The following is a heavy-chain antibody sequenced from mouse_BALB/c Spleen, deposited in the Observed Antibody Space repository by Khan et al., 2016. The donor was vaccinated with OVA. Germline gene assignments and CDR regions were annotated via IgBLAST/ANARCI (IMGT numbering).Heavy chain of an antibody. V-gene: IGHV3-2*02. CDR1: GYSITSDYA. CDR3: ARWFTY. Sequence: EVQLQESGPGLVKPSQSLSLTRTVTGYSITSDYAWNWIRQFPGNKLEWMGYINYSGGTSYLPSLKSRISITRDTSKNQFFLQLNSVTTEDSATYYCARWFTYWGQGTLVTVS. CDR2: INYSGGT. J-gene: IGHJ3*01.